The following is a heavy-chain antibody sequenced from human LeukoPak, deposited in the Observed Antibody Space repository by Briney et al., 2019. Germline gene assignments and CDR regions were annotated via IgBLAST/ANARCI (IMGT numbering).Heavy chain of an antibody. V-gene: IGHV3-48*01. D-gene: IGHD3-22*01. CDR3: ARVLHRRNYDSTTYYGY. Sequence: GGSLRLSCAASGFTFSSYSMNWVRQAPGKGLEWVSYISSSSSTIYYADSVKGRFTISRDNAKNSLYLQMNSLRAEDTAVYYCARVLHRRNYDSTTYYGYWGQGTLVTVSS. CDR1: GFTFSSYS. J-gene: IGHJ4*02. CDR2: ISSSSSTI.